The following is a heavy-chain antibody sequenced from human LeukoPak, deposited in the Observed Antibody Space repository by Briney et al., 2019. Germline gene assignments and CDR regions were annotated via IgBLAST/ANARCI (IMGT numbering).Heavy chain of an antibody. CDR1: GFTFSSNA. CDR2: ISDDGSNA. CDR3: EWDYSDVSGHSRGWHY. V-gene: IGHV3-30*04. Sequence: PGGSLRLSCAASGFTFSSNAVDWVRQAPGKGLEWVARISDDGSNAYYADSVKGRFTISRDNSQKTLYLQMNSLTTEDTGVYYCEWDYSDVSGHSRGWHYWGQGTLVTVSS. J-gene: IGHJ4*02. D-gene: IGHD3-22*01.